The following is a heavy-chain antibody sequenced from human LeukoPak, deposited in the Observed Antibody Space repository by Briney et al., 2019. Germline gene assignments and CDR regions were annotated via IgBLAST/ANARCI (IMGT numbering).Heavy chain of an antibody. CDR2: ISTSGSTI. Sequence: GGSLRLSCAASGFTFSDYYMNWIRQAPGKGLEWVSYISTSGSTIYYADSVKGRFTISRDNAKNSLYLQMNSLRAEDTAVYYCAKVGYGDYVVFDYWGQGTLVTVSS. D-gene: IGHD4-17*01. CDR1: GFTFSDYY. J-gene: IGHJ4*02. CDR3: AKVGYGDYVVFDY. V-gene: IGHV3-11*04.